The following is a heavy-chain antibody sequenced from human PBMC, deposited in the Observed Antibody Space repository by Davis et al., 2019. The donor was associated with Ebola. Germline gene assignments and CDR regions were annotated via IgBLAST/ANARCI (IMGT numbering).Heavy chain of an antibody. V-gene: IGHV3-15*01. CDR3: TTAKPDSSSWIDN. CDR1: GFTFSNAW. Sequence: GESLKISCAASGFTFSNAWMSWVRQAPGKGLEWVGRIKSKTDGGTTDYAAPVKGRFTISRDDSKNTLYLQMNSLKTEDTAVYYCTTAKPDSSSWIDNWGQGTLVIVSS. CDR2: IKSKTDGGTT. D-gene: IGHD6-13*01. J-gene: IGHJ4*02.